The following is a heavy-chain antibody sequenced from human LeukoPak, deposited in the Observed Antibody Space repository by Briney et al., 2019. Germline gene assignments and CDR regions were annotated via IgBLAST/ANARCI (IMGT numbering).Heavy chain of an antibody. J-gene: IGHJ4*02. CDR2: ISACNGNT. D-gene: IGHD6-19*01. Sequence: GASVKVSCKASGYTFTSYGISWVRQAPGQGLEWMGWISACNGNTNYAQKLQGRVTMTTDASTSTAYMELRSLRSDDTAVYYCARDGSSGWYVDLDYWGQGTLVTVSS. CDR1: GYTFTSYG. CDR3: ARDGSSGWYVDLDY. V-gene: IGHV1-18*01.